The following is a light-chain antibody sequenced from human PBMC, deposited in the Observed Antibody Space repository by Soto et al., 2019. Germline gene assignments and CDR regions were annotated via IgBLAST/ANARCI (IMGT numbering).Light chain of an antibody. V-gene: IGKV3-15*01. CDR2: GAS. Sequence: EIVMTQSPATLSVSPGERATISCRASQSVSSNLAWYQQKPGQAPRLLIYGASTRATGIPARFSGSGSGTEFTLTISSLQSEDFAVYYCQQYNNWPSALTFGGGTKVEIK. CDR1: QSVSSN. CDR3: QQYNNWPSALT. J-gene: IGKJ4*01.